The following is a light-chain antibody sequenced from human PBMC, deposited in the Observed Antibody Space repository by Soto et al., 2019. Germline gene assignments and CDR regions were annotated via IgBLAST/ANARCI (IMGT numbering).Light chain of an antibody. CDR2: GAS. CDR1: QSINSN. Sequence: VMTQSPATLSVSPGERATLSCTASQSINSNLAWYQQRPGQAPRLLIYGASTRATGIPARFSGSGSGTEFTLTISSRQSEDFAVYYCQHYNNWWTFVQGTKVEIK. J-gene: IGKJ1*01. CDR3: QHYNNWWT. V-gene: IGKV3-15*01.